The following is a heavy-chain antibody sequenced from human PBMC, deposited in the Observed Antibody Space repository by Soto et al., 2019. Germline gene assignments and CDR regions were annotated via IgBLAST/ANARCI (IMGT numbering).Heavy chain of an antibody. J-gene: IGHJ6*02. D-gene: IGHD3-22*01. CDR2: ISYDGSNK. CDR1: GFTFSSYG. V-gene: IGHV3-30*18. CDR3: AKSITPYDSSGYYSLYYYYYGMDV. Sequence: QVQLVESGGGVVQPGRSLRLSCAASGFTFSSYGMHWVRQAPGKGLEWVAVISYDGSNKYYADSVKGRFTISRDNSKNPLYLQMNSLRDEDTAVYYCAKSITPYDSSGYYSLYYYYYGMDVWGQGTTVTVSS.